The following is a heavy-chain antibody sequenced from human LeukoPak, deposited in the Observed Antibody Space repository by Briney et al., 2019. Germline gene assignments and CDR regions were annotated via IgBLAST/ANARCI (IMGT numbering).Heavy chain of an antibody. CDR1: GFIFSDYA. J-gene: IGHJ4*02. D-gene: IGHD4-17*01. CDR2: LSGSGGTT. CDR3: AKGYGDFGFEYVDY. V-gene: IGHV3-23*01. Sequence: GGSLRLSCAASGFIFSDYAMSWVRQAPGKGLEWVSGLSGSGGTTYYADSVKGRFTISRDNSKNTLYLQMNSLRGEDTAVYYCAKGYGDFGFEYVDYWGQGALVTVSS.